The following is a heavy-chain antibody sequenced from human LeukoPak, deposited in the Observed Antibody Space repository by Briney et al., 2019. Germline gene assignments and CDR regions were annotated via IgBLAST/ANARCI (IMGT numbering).Heavy chain of an antibody. V-gene: IGHV3-9*03. Sequence: GGSLRLSCASSGFTFSSYAMHWVRQAPGKGLEWVSGISWNSGSIGYADSVKGRFTISRDNAKNSLYLQMNSLRAEDMALYYCAKDIGPTSSAFDIWGQGTMVTVSS. CDR2: ISWNSGSI. J-gene: IGHJ3*02. CDR3: AKDIGPTSSAFDI. D-gene: IGHD6-13*01. CDR1: GFTFSSYA.